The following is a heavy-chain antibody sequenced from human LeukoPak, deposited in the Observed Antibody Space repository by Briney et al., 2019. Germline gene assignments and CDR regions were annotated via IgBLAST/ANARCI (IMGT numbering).Heavy chain of an antibody. CDR2: ISGSGGST. J-gene: IGHJ4*02. CDR3: AKDHSSCCYYLDY. V-gene: IGHV3-23*01. D-gene: IGHD2-2*01. Sequence: PGGSLRLSCAASGFTFSSYAMSWVRQAPGKGLEWDSAISGSGGSTYYADSVKGRFTISRDNSKNTLYLQMNSLRAEDTAVYCCAKDHSSCCYYLDYWGQGTLVTVSS. CDR1: GFTFSSYA.